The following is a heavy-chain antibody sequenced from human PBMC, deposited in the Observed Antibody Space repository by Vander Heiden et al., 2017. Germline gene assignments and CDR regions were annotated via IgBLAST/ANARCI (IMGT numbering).Heavy chain of an antibody. CDR1: NGSIDGFY. V-gene: IGHV4-4*07. J-gene: IGHJ5*02. CDR2: LHSRGGA. D-gene: IGHD4-17*01. CDR3: AKHGDNFSFAFDP. Sequence: QVRLQESGPGLIKASETLSLTCRVSNGSIDGFYWSWIRKSAKNGLEWIGRLHSRGGANYNPSLKSRVAMSIDTSKNQLSLKMTSVPAAATAVYFCAKHGDNFSFAFDPWGQGILVTVSS.